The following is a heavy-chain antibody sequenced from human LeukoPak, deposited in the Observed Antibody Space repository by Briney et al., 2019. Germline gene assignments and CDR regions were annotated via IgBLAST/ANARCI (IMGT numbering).Heavy chain of an antibody. CDR1: GFTFSGYG. Sequence: GGSLRLSCAASGFTFSGYGMHWVRQAPGKGLEWVAFIRFDGIDKSYRDSVKGRFTISRDDSRNTLYLQMNNLRAEDTAIYYCATDYYVSGSYYRLFYWGQGTLVTVSS. CDR3: ATDYYVSGSYYRLFY. D-gene: IGHD3-10*01. V-gene: IGHV3-30*02. CDR2: IRFDGIDK. J-gene: IGHJ4*02.